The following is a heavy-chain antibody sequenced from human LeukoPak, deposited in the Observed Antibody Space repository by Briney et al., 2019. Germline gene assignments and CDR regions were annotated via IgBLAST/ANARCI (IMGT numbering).Heavy chain of an antibody. Sequence: PGGSLRLSCAASGFTFSSYGMHWVRQAPGKGLEWVAVISYDGSNKYYADSVKGRFTISRDNSKNTPYLQMNSLRAEDTAVYYCARIPADYWGQGTLVTVSS. CDR1: GFTFSSYG. CDR2: ISYDGSNK. J-gene: IGHJ4*02. V-gene: IGHV3-30*03. CDR3: ARIPADY.